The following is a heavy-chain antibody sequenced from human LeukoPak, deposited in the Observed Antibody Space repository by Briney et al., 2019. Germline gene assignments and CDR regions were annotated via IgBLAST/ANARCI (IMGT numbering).Heavy chain of an antibody. CDR1: GYSFTSYW. D-gene: IGHD6-13*01. CDR3: ARWGPEAAAGTGNYYYYGMDV. J-gene: IGHJ6*02. Sequence: GESLQISCKGSGYSFTSYWIGWVRQMPGKGLEWMGIIYPGDSDTRYSPSFQGQVTISADKSISTAYLQWSSLKASDTAMYYCARWGPEAAAGTGNYYYYGMDVWGQGTTVTVSS. CDR2: IYPGDSDT. V-gene: IGHV5-51*01.